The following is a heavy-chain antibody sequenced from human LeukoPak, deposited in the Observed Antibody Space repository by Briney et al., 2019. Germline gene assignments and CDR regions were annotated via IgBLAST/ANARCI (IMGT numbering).Heavy chain of an antibody. CDR3: ARDRELGY. V-gene: IGHV4-59*01. CDR1: GGSISSYY. Sequence: SETLSLTCTVSGGSISSYYWSWIRQSPGKGLEWIGWSYHRGSTSYNPSLKSRVAISVDTSKNQFSLKLSSVTAADTAVYYCARDRELGYWGQGTLVIVSS. CDR2: SYHRGST. D-gene: IGHD1-1*01. J-gene: IGHJ4*02.